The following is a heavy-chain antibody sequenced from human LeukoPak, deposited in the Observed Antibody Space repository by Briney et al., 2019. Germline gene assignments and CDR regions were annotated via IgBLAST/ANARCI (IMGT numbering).Heavy chain of an antibody. J-gene: IGHJ4*02. CDR3: ARLKTGYSSSWYLVGADY. CDR1: GGSISSYY. CDR2: IYYSGST. Sequence: SETLSLTCTASGGSISSYYWSWIRQPPGKGLEWIGYIYYSGSTNYNPSLKSRVTISVDTSKNQFSLKLSSVTAADTAVYYCARLKTGYSSSWYLVGADYWGQGTLVTVSS. D-gene: IGHD6-13*01. V-gene: IGHV4-59*01.